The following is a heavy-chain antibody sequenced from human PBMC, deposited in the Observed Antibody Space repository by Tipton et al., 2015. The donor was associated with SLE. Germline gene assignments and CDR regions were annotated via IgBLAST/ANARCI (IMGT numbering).Heavy chain of an antibody. CDR3: AGCGGGSCYAY. CDR1: GGSFSGYY. D-gene: IGHD2-15*01. CDR2: INHRGST. V-gene: IGHV4-34*01. Sequence: TLSLTCAVYGGSFSGYYWSWIRQPPGKGLEWIGEINHRGSTNYNPSLKSRVTISVDRSKKHFSLKLRSVTAADTAVYYCAGCGGGSCYAYWGRGTPVTVSS. J-gene: IGHJ4*02.